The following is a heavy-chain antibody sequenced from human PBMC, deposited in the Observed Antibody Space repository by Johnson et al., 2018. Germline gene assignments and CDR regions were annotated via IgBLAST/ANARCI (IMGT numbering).Heavy chain of an antibody. J-gene: IGHJ3*02. D-gene: IGHD4/OR15-4a*01. V-gene: IGHV3-23*04. Sequence: EVQLVESGGGLVQRGGSLRLSCAASGFPFSSYDISWVRQAPGNGLEWVSAISPSGGSTYYADSVKGRFPISRDNSRTTRFLQMNSLRAEEPAVYSCASGASDAFDIWGQGTMVTVSS. CDR2: ISPSGGST. CDR1: GFPFSSYD. CDR3: ASGASDAFDI.